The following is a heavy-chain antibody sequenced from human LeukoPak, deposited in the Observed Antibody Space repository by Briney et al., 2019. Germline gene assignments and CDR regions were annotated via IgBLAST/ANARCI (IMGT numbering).Heavy chain of an antibody. J-gene: IGHJ4*02. Sequence: GGSLRLSCEPSGFPFSSYWMLWVRQAPGKGLVWVSRISGDGTIKTYADFVRGRFTISRDNTKNILYLQMNSLRVEDTAIYFCSRSQFDYWGQGVLVTVSS. V-gene: IGHV3-74*03. CDR2: ISGDGTIK. CDR1: GFPFSSYW. CDR3: SRSQFDY.